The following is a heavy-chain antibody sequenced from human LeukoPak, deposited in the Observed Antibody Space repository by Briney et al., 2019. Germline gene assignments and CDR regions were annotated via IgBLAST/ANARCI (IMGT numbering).Heavy chain of an antibody. D-gene: IGHD4-17*01. CDR3: ARDYGDYGFTTDWFDP. CDR1: GFTFSDYY. J-gene: IGHJ5*02. Sequence: GGSLRLSCAASGFTFSDYYMGWIRQAPGKGLEWVSSISSSSSYIYYADSVKGRFTISRDNAKNSLYLQMNSLRAEDTAVYYCARDYGDYGFTTDWFDPWGQGTLVTVSS. CDR2: ISSSSSYI. V-gene: IGHV3-11*06.